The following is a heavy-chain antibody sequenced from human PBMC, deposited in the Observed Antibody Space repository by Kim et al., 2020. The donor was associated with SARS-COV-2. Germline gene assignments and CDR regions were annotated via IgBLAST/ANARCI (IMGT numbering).Heavy chain of an antibody. V-gene: IGHV3-30*01. Sequence: ADAVKGRFTISRDNSQNTLYLQMNSLRAEDTAVYYCARGDPYGSGSYYYYWGQGTLVTVSS. J-gene: IGHJ4*02. CDR3: ARGDPYGSGSYYYY. D-gene: IGHD3-10*01.